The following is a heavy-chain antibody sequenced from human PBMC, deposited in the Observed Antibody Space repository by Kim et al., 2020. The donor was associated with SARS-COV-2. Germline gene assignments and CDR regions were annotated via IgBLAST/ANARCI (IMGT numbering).Heavy chain of an antibody. D-gene: IGHD6-19*01. CDR1: GFTFSSYA. V-gene: IGHV3-30*04. CDR2: ISYDGSNK. Sequence: GGSLRLSCAASGFTFSSYAMHWVRQAPGKGLEWVAVISYDGSNKYYADSVKGRFTISRDNSKNTLYLQMNSLRAEDTAVYYCWVGSGWYAGDYWGQGTLVTVSS. CDR3: WVGSGWYAGDY. J-gene: IGHJ4*02.